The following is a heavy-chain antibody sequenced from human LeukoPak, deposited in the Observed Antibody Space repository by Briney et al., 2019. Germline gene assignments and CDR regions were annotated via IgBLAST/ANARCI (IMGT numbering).Heavy chain of an antibody. J-gene: IGHJ4*02. Sequence: SQTLSLTCAISGDSVSSNSAAWNWIRQSPSRGLEWLGRTYYRSKWYYDYAVAVKSRISVNPDTSKNQFSLQLSSVTPEDTAVYYCARDPVGGSTIFDYWGQGTLVTVSS. CDR2: TYYRSKWYY. D-gene: IGHD1-26*01. CDR1: GDSVSSNSAA. V-gene: IGHV6-1*01. CDR3: ARDPVGGSTIFDY.